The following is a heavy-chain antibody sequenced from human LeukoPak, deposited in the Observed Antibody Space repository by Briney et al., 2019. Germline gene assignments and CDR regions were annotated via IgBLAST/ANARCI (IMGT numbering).Heavy chain of an antibody. Sequence: SETLSLTCAVYGGSFSGYYWSWIRQPPGKGLEWIGEINHSGSTNYNPSLKSRVTISVDTSKNQFSLKLSSVTAADTAVYYCARARLVLRGWFDPWGQGTLVTVSS. CDR2: INHSGST. CDR3: ARARLVLRGWFDP. CDR1: GGSFSGYY. D-gene: IGHD4/OR15-4a*01. V-gene: IGHV4-34*01. J-gene: IGHJ5*02.